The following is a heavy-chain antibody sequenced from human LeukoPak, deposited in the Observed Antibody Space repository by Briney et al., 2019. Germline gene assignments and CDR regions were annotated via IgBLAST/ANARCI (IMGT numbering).Heavy chain of an antibody. CDR1: GGSTTGHY. Sequence: SETLSLTCTVSGGSTTGHYWNWIRQPPGKGLEWIGYIYYSGTIKYNPSLKSRVTISLEKSKNQFSLKLRSVTAADTAVYYWASGEDYKSSLFAPWGQGTLVTVSS. D-gene: IGHD4-11*01. J-gene: IGHJ5*02. CDR2: IYYSGTI. V-gene: IGHV4-59*11. CDR3: ASGEDYKSSLFAP.